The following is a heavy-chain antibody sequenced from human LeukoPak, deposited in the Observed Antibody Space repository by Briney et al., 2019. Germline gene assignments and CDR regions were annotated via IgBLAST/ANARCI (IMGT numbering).Heavy chain of an antibody. CDR1: GFTFSSYG. V-gene: IGHV3-30*02. CDR3: AKDRGSYSRGHGFDY. CDR2: IGYDGSNK. J-gene: IGHJ4*02. Sequence: PGGSLRLSCVASGFTFSSYGIHWVRQAPGKGLEWVAFIGYDGSNKYYRDSVKGRFTISRDNSKNTLYLQMNSLRAEDTAVYYCAKDRGSYSRGHGFDYWGQGTLVTVSS. D-gene: IGHD1-26*01.